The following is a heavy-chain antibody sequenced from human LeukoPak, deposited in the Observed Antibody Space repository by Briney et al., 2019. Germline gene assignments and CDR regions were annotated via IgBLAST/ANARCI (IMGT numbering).Heavy chain of an antibody. CDR3: ARDWIGATTALGIPLGYYMDV. Sequence: PSETLSLTCTVSGGSISSYYWSWIRQPAGKGLEWIGRIYTSGSTNYNPSLKSRVTMSVDTSKNQFSLKLSSVTAADTAVYYRARDWIGATTALGIPLGYYMDVWGKGTTVTVSS. V-gene: IGHV4-4*07. J-gene: IGHJ6*03. D-gene: IGHD4-17*01. CDR2: IYTSGST. CDR1: GGSISSYY.